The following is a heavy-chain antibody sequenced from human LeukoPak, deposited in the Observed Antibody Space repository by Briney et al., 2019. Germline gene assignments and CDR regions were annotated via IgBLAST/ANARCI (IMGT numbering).Heavy chain of an antibody. D-gene: IGHD5-12*01. CDR2: IYYSGST. Sequence: SETLSLTCTVSGGSISSSSYYWGWIRQPPGKGLEWIGSIYYSGSTYYNPSLKSRVTISVDTSKNQFSLKLSSVTAADTAVYYCAAEGYDPRMGSVGYFDYWGQGTLVTVSS. J-gene: IGHJ4*02. V-gene: IGHV4-39*07. CDR3: AAEGYDPRMGSVGYFDY. CDR1: GGSISSSSYY.